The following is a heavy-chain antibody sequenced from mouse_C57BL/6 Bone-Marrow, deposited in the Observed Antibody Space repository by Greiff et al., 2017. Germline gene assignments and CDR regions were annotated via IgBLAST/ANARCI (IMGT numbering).Heavy chain of an antibody. V-gene: IGHV5-4*01. CDR3: ARELCGCFFAY. CDR2: ISDGGSYT. Sequence: EVKLMESGGGLVKPGASLKLSCAASGFTFSSYAMSWVRQTPEKRLEWVATISDGGSYTYYPDNVKGRFTISRDNAKNNLYLQMSHLTSEDTAMCYCARELCGCFFAYRGQGALVTVSA. J-gene: IGHJ3*01. D-gene: IGHD1-1*02. CDR1: GFTFSSYA.